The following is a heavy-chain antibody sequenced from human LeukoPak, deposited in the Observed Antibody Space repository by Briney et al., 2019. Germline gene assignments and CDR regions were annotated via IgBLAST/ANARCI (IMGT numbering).Heavy chain of an antibody. D-gene: IGHD3-16*02. CDR3: ASLTHYVWGSYRYTDDY. V-gene: IGHV3-33*01. CDR1: GFTFSSYG. CDR2: IWYDGSNK. Sequence: GGSLRLSCAASGFTFSSYGMHWVRQAPGNGLEWVAVIWYDGSNKYYADSVKGRFTISRDNSKNTLYLQMNSLRAEDTAVYYCASLTHYVWGSYRYTDDYWGQGTLVTVSS. J-gene: IGHJ4*02.